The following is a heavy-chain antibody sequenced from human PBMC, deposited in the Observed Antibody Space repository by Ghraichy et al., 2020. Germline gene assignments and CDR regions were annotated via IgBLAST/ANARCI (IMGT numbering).Heavy chain of an antibody. CDR1: GFIFSSFW. CDR2: IKQDGSEK. Sequence: GGSLRLSCAASGFIFSSFWMSWVRQAPGKGLEWVAHIKQDGSEKYYVDSVKGRFSISRDNAKNSLYLQMNNLRAEDTAVYYCARDIWFGELGKWGQGTLVTVSS. J-gene: IGHJ4*02. D-gene: IGHD3-10*01. V-gene: IGHV3-7*03. CDR3: ARDIWFGELGK.